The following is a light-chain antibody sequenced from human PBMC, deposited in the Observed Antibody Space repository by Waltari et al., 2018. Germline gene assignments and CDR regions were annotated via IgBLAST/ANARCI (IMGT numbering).Light chain of an antibody. CDR2: ETS. CDR3: QQYNAYHLT. V-gene: IGKV1-16*01. CDR1: RDISRV. J-gene: IGKJ3*01. Sequence: DIQMTQSPASVSAIVGDRVTITCRARRDISRVLAWFQQKPGEAPKSLIYETSTLQSGVPSRFSGSGSGTEFSLTISSLQPEDFATYYCQQYNAYHLTFGPGT.